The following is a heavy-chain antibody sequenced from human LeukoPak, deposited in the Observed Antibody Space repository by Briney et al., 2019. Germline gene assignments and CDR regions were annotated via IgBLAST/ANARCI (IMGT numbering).Heavy chain of an antibody. CDR3: AKEVRGDAFDI. J-gene: IGHJ3*02. D-gene: IGHD3-16*01. Sequence: PGGSLRLSCAASGFTFNSYEMNWVRQAPGKGLEWVAVISYDGSNKDYADSVKGRFTISRDNTKNTLFLQMSSLRAEDTAVYYCAKEVRGDAFDIWGQGTMVTVSS. V-gene: IGHV3-30*18. CDR1: GFTFNSYE. CDR2: ISYDGSNK.